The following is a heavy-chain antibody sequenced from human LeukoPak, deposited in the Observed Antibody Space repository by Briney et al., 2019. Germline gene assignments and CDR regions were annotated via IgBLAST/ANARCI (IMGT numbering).Heavy chain of an antibody. D-gene: IGHD2-2*01. J-gene: IGHJ5*02. CDR1: GASVSSSNW. V-gene: IGHV4-4*02. CDR2: ILYTGDT. Sequence: PSETLSLTCAVSGASVSSSNWWNWARQSPGKGLEWIAEILYTGDTNYNPSLRSRVTLSIDNSNNEASLKLASVTAADSAVYYCARAQRGCSATSCYLDPWGPGILVTVSS. CDR3: ARAQRGCSATSCYLDP.